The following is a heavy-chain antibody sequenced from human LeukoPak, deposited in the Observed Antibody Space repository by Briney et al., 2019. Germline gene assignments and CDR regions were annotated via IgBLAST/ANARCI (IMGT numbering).Heavy chain of an antibody. Sequence: ASVKVSCKASGYIFTNYYLHSVRQAPGQGLEWVGLNNPGDASTSYAQKFQGRVTMTRDTSTSTVNMDLSSLRSEDTAMCYCARVHCSGGSCYGEVFDYWGQGTLVTVSS. CDR3: ARVHCSGGSCYGEVFDY. J-gene: IGHJ4*02. CDR1: GYIFTNYY. CDR2: NNPGDAST. V-gene: IGHV1-46*01. D-gene: IGHD2-15*01.